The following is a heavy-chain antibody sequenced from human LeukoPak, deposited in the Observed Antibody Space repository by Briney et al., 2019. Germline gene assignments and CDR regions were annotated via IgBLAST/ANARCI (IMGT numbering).Heavy chain of an antibody. V-gene: IGHV3-23*01. D-gene: IGHD6-13*01. J-gene: IGHJ4*02. CDR2: ISGSGGST. CDR1: GFTFSSYA. Sequence: GGSLRLACAASGFTFSSYAMTWVRQAPGKGLEWVSAISGSGGSTYYADSVKGRFTISRDNSKNTLYLQLNSLRAEDTAVYYCAKDRAYSSSWYRGEEYWGQGTLVTVSS. CDR3: AKDRAYSSSWYRGEEY.